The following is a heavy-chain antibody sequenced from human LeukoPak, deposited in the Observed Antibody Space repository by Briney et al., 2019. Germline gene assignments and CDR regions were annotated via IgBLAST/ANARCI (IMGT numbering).Heavy chain of an antibody. J-gene: IGHJ3*02. D-gene: IGHD3-22*01. CDR2: ISGSGGST. V-gene: IGHV3-23*01. Sequence: GGSLRLSCAASGFTFSSYAMSWGRQAPGKGLEWVSAISGSGGSTYYADSVKGRFTISRDNSKNTLYLQMNSLRAEDTAVYYCAKVLAYYYDSSGQVGKYDAFDIWGQGTMVTVSS. CDR1: GFTFSSYA. CDR3: AKVLAYYYDSSGQVGKYDAFDI.